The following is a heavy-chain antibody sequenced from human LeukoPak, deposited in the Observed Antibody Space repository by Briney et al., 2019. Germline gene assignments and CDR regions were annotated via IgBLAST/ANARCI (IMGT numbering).Heavy chain of an antibody. CDR2: ISDSGDST. V-gene: IGHV3-23*01. CDR1: GFTFSIYV. D-gene: IGHD6-25*01. CDR3: AKDQAAPDN. J-gene: IGHJ4*02. Sequence: PGGSLRLSCAASGFTFSIYVMSWVRQAPGKGLEWVSAISDSGDSTYYADSVKGRFTISRDNSKNTLYLQMNSLRADDTAIYYCAKDQAAPDNWGQGTLVTVSS.